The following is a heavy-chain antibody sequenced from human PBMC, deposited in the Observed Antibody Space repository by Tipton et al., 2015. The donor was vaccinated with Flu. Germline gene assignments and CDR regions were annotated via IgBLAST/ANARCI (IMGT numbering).Heavy chain of an antibody. V-gene: IGHV4-38-2*01. CDR1: GYSIRSGYH. CDR3: ARGGTLGLAGY. D-gene: IGHD3/OR15-3a*01. CDR2: AHPTGST. J-gene: IGHJ4*02. Sequence: LVQPSETLSLTCAVSGYSIRSGYHWGWIRQPPGKGLEWIGSAHPTGSTRYNPSLESRVTISVDTSENQFFLKLTSVTAADTAVYYCARGGTLGLAGYWGQGTLVTVSS.